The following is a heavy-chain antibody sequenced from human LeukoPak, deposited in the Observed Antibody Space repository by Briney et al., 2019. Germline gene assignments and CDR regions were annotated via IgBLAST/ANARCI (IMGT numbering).Heavy chain of an antibody. V-gene: IGHV4-39*07. CDR2: IYHSGST. J-gene: IGHJ5*02. CDR1: GGSISSSSYY. Sequence: SETLSLTCTVSGGSISSSSYYWGWIRQPPGKGLEWIGSIYHSGSTYYDPSLKSRVTISVDTSKNQFSLKLSSVTAADTAVYYCARRIAARRFWFDPWGQGTLVTVSS. D-gene: IGHD6-6*01. CDR3: ARRIAARRFWFDP.